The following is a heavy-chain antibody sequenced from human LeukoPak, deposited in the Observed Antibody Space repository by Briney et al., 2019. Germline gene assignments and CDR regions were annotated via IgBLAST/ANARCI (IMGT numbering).Heavy chain of an antibody. CDR2: IYYSGST. J-gene: IGHJ6*03. CDR1: GGSISSYY. CDR3: ARGGPPGYYYDYYMDV. Sequence: SETLSLTCTVSGGSISSYYWSWIRQTPGKGLEWIGYIYYSGSTNFNPSLKSRVTISVDTSKNQFSLKMSSVTAADTAVYFCARGGPPGYYYDYYMDVWGRGTTVTISS. V-gene: IGHV4-59*01.